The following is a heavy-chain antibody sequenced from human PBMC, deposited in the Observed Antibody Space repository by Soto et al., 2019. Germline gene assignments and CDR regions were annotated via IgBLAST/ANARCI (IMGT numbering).Heavy chain of an antibody. Sequence: SETLSLTCTFSGCSISSYYWSWIRQPPGKGLEWIGYIYYSGSTNYNPSLKSRVTISVDTSKNQFSLKLSSVTAADTAVYYCARDRGYSGSYYFQDYYGMDVWGQGTTVTVSS. J-gene: IGHJ6*02. D-gene: IGHD1-26*01. V-gene: IGHV4-59*01. CDR3: ARDRGYSGSYYFQDYYGMDV. CDR1: GCSISSYY. CDR2: IYYSGST.